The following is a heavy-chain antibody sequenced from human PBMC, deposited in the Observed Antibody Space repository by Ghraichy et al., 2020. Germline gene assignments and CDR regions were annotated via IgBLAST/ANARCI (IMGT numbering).Heavy chain of an antibody. CDR1: GFSFRDYT. CDR3: ARDNYHATFDV. V-gene: IGHV3-30*02. Sequence: GGSLRLSCAASGFSFRDYTMTWVRQAPGKGLEWVAFIQHDESNTFYADPLKGRFTISRDNSKNTLYLQMDSLRPEDTAMYHCARDNYHATFDVWGQGTMVTVSS. D-gene: IGHD4-11*01. J-gene: IGHJ3*01. CDR2: IQHDESNT.